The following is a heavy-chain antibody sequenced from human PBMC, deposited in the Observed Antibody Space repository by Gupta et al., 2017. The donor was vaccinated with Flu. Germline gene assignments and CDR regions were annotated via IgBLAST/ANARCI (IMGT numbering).Heavy chain of an antibody. D-gene: IGHD3-10*02. V-gene: IGHV3-72*01. Sequence: GLIKDKANGYTTEYAASVEGRFTISRADSKNSLYLQMNSLKAEDTAIYYCSLFPTFGNYLYFWGQGTLVSVSS. CDR2: IKDKANGYTT. CDR3: SLFPTFGNYLYF. J-gene: IGHJ4*02.